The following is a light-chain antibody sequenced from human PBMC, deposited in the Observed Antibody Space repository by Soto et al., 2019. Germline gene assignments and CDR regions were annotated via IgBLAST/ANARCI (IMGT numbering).Light chain of an antibody. CDR1: QNINRW. CDR3: QQYNSYSRT. Sequence: DIQMTQSPSTLSAFVGERVTITCRASQNINRWLAWYQQKPGKAPMLLIYKASSLESGVQSRFSGSGSGTEFTLTIRSLQPDDFATYYCQQYNSYSRTFGQGTKVDIK. V-gene: IGKV1-5*03. CDR2: KAS. J-gene: IGKJ1*01.